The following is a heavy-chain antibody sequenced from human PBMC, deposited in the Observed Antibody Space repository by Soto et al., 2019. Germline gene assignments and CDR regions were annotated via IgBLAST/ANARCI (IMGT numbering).Heavy chain of an antibody. CDR3: ARARLRAVYAFDF. CDR1: GVSITSGAYY. Sequence: SETLSLTCTLSGVSITSGAYYWTWVRQHPGKGLEWIGYIYYNGNTYFSPSLKSRLTISIDTSKNQFSLKLSSVTAADTAMYYCARARLRAVYAFDFWGQGTMVTV. CDR2: IYYNGNT. V-gene: IGHV4-31*03. J-gene: IGHJ3*01. D-gene: IGHD4-17*01.